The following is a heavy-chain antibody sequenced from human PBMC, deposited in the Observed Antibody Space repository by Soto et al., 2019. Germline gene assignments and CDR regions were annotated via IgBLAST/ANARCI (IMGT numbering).Heavy chain of an antibody. CDR2: IYYSGST. Sequence: SETLSLTCTVSGGSISSGGYYWSWIRQHPGKGLEWIGYIYYSGSTYYNPSLKSRVTISVDTSKNQFSLKLSSVTAADTAVYCCASLKIYCSSTSCYDYFDYWGQGTLVTVSS. V-gene: IGHV4-31*03. D-gene: IGHD2-2*01. J-gene: IGHJ4*02. CDR3: ASLKIYCSSTSCYDYFDY. CDR1: GGSISSGGYY.